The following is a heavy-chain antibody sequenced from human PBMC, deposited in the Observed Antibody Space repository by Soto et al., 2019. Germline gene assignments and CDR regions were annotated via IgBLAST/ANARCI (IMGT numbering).Heavy chain of an antibody. CDR1: GGSISSGDYY. CDR2: IYYSGST. Sequence: QVQLQESGPGLVKPSQTLSLTCTVSGGSISSGDYYWSWIRQPPGKGLEWIGYIYYSGSTYYNPSLKSRVTISVDTSKNQFSPKLSSVTAADTAVYYWASSPDYGGQGHQFGYWGQGTLVTVSS. D-gene: IGHD4-17*01. V-gene: IGHV4-30-4*01. CDR3: ASSPDYGGQGHQFGY. J-gene: IGHJ4*02.